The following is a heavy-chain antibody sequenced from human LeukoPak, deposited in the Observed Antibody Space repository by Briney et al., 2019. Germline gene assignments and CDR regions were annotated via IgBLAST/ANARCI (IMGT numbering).Heavy chain of an antibody. CDR2: INWDGGST. J-gene: IGHJ4*02. V-gene: IGHV3-43*01. CDR1: GFIFDDFT. Sequence: GGSLRLSCAASGFIFDDFTLHWVRQAPGKGLEWVSLINWDGGSTYHADSVKARFTISRDNSKNSLYLQMDSLTTEDTAFYYCAKGDVDSPMNFYHWGQGTLVTVSS. CDR3: AKGDVDSPMNFYH. D-gene: IGHD5-12*01.